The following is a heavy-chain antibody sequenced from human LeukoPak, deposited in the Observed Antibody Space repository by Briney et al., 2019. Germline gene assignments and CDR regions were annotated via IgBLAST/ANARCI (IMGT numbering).Heavy chain of an antibody. Sequence: GASVKVSCKASGYTFTSYYIYWVRQAPGQGLEWLGIINPSGGSTTYAQKFQGRVTMTRDTSTSTVYMELSSLKSEDTAVYYCARDRVSLGSPYPGASDYWGQGTLVTVSS. CDR2: INPSGGST. D-gene: IGHD1-26*01. CDR3: ARDRVSLGSPYPGASDY. CDR1: GYTFTSYY. J-gene: IGHJ4*02. V-gene: IGHV1-46*01.